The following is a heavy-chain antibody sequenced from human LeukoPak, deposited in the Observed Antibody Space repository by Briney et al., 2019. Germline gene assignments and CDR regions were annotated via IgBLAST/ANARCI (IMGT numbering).Heavy chain of an antibody. CDR2: ISSSGSTI. V-gene: IGHV3-11*04. D-gene: IGHD3-10*01. CDR1: GFTFSDYY. Sequence: PGGSLRLSCAASGFTFSDYYMSWIRQAPGKGLEWVSYISSSGSTIYYADSVKGRFTISRDNAKNSLYLQMNSLTAEDTAMYYCVRASHPGGWFDPWGQGTLVTVSS. J-gene: IGHJ5*02. CDR3: VRASHPGGWFDP.